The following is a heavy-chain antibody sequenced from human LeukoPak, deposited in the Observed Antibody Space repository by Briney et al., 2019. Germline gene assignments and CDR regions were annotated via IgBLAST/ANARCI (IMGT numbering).Heavy chain of an antibody. CDR3: ARDSGRGVAGNLDY. D-gene: IGHD6-19*01. J-gene: IGHJ4*02. V-gene: IGHV1-69*13. Sequence: SVKVSCKASGGTFSRYAISWVRQAPGQGLEWMGGIIPIFGTANYAQKFQGRVTITADESTSTAYMELSSLRSEDTAVYYCARDSGRGVAGNLDYWGQGTLVTVSS. CDR2: IIPIFGTA. CDR1: GGTFSRYA.